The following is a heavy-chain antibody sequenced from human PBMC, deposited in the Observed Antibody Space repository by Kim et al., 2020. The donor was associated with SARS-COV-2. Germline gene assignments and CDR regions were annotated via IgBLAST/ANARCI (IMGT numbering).Heavy chain of an antibody. CDR3: AKGDYSNPRTGGAFDI. D-gene: IGHD4-4*01. V-gene: IGHV3-23*01. J-gene: IGHJ3*02. CDR1: GFTFSSYA. CDR2: ISGSGGST. Sequence: GGSLRLSCAASGFTFSSYAMSWVRQAPGKGLEWVSAISGSGGSTYYADSVKGRFTISRDNSKNTLYLQMNSLRAEDTAVYYCAKGDYSNPRTGGAFDIWGQGTMVTVSS.